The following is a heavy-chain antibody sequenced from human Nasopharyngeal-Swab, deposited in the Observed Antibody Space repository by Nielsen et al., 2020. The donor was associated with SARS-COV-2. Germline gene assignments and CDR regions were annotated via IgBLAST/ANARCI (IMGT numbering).Heavy chain of an antibody. CDR2: IYYSGST. D-gene: IGHD6-19*01. CDR1: GGSISSGGYY. Sequence: SETLSLTCTVSGGSISSGGYYWSWIRQHPGKGLEWIGYIYYSGSTYYNPSLKSRVIISVDTSKNQFSLKLSSVTAADTAVYYCARGWGQWLVPSDYYFDYWGQGTLVTVSS. J-gene: IGHJ4*02. CDR3: ARGWGQWLVPSDYYFDY. V-gene: IGHV4-31*03.